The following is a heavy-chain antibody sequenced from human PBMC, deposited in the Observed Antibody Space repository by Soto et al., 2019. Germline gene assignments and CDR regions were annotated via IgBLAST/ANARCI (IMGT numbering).Heavy chain of an antibody. V-gene: IGHV4-4*02. CDR2: VYHSGST. CDR1: GDSISNTHW. CDR3: ATLPPRIVVTVLPIPT. Sequence: QVYLHQSGPGLVKPSGTLSLTCAVSGDSISNTHWWTWVRQTPGKGLEWIGEVYHSGSTSYNPSLKSRVTISVDKSNNQFSLKLTSVTAADTAVYYCATLPPRIVVTVLPIPTWGQGTLVSVSS. J-gene: IGHJ5*02. D-gene: IGHD2-21*01.